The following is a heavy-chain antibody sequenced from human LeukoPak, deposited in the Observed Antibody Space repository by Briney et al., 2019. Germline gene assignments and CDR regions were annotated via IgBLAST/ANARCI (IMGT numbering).Heavy chain of an antibody. J-gene: IGHJ3*02. D-gene: IGHD3-22*01. CDR1: GYTFTSYY. CDR2: INPSGGST. CDR3: AREDSSGYYASGAFDI. Sequence: GASVKVSCKASGYTFTSYYMHWVRQAPGQGLEWMGIINPSGGSTSYAQKFQGRVTMTRDTSTSTVYMELSSLRSEDTAVYYCAREDSSGYYASGAFDIWGQGTMVTVSS. V-gene: IGHV1-46*01.